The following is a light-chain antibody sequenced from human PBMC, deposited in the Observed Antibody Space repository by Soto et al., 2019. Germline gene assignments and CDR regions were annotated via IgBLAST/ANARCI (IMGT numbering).Light chain of an antibody. V-gene: IGKV3-11*01. Sequence: ENVLTQSPATLSLSPGEGATLSCRASESVGSDLAWYQQKPGQPPRLLIYDVSGRATGVPARFSGSGSGTDFTLTITGLEPADFAVYYCQQRGSLPLTVGGTTNVEIK. CDR3: QQRGSLPLT. CDR1: ESVGSD. J-gene: IGKJ4*01. CDR2: DVS.